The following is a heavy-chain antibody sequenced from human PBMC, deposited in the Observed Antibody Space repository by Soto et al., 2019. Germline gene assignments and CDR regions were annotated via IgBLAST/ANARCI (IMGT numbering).Heavy chain of an antibody. CDR3: ARVTTFYDILTSSYALNYFDY. D-gene: IGHD3-9*01. Sequence: GGSLRLSCAASGFSVTSNYMTWVRQAPGKGLECVSVIYAGGNTYYPDSVKGRFTISSDNSKNTLFLQMNNLRAEDTAVYYCARVTTFYDILTSSYALNYFDYWGQGTRVTVSS. CDR1: GFSVTSNY. CDR2: IYAGGNT. V-gene: IGHV3-53*01. J-gene: IGHJ4*02.